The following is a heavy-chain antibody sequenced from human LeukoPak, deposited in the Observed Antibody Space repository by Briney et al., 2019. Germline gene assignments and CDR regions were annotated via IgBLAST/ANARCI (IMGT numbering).Heavy chain of an antibody. CDR3: ARGDERRGGSSSFTNYYMDV. CDR1: GGTFSSYA. V-gene: IGHV1-69*13. J-gene: IGHJ6*03. Sequence: GASVKLSCKASGGTFSSYAISWVRQAPGQGLEWMGGIIPIFGTANYAQKFQGRVTITADESTSTDYMELSSLRSEDTAVYYWARGDERRGGSSSFTNYYMDVWGKGTTVTVSS. D-gene: IGHD6-6*01. CDR2: IIPIFGTA.